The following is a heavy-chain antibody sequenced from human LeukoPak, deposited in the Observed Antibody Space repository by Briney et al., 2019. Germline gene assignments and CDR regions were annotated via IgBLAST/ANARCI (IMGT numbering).Heavy chain of an antibody. D-gene: IGHD3-9*01. CDR1: GGSISSTNYY. CDR3: VRPDDNSFDF. V-gene: IGHV4-39*01. J-gene: IGHJ3*01. Sequence: SETLSLTCSVSGGSISSTNYYWGWIRQPPGKGLEWIASMSYSGSSYYNPSLKSRVTISVDTSKNQFSLKLSSVTAADTAVYYCVRPDDNSFDFWGQGTMVTVSS. CDR2: MSYSGSS.